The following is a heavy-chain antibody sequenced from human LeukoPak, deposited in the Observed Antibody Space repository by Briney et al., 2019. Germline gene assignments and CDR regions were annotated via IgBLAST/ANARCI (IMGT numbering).Heavy chain of an antibody. CDR1: GFTFSSYA. J-gene: IGHJ4*02. CDR2: ISGSGGST. CDR3: ARSRQGIVVVVAARGFDY. V-gene: IGHV3-23*01. D-gene: IGHD2-15*01. Sequence: GGSLRLSCAASGFTFSSYAMSWVRQAPGKGLEWVSAISGSGGSTYYADSVKGRFTTSRDNSKNTLYLQMNSLRAEDTAVYYCARSRQGIVVVVAARGFDYWGQGTLVTVSS.